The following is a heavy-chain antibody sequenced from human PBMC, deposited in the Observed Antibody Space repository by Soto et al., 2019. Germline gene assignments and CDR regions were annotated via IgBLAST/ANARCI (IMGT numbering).Heavy chain of an antibody. CDR2: ISAYNGNT. J-gene: IGHJ6*02. V-gene: IGHV1-18*01. D-gene: IGHD2-15*01. Sequence: GASVKVSCKASGYTFTSYGISWVRQAPGQGLDWMGWISAYNGNTKYAQDLQGRVTMTTDTSTSTAYMELRSLRSDDTAVYYCARFSGGSYNTYYFYYGMDVWGQGSPVTVSS. CDR3: ARFSGGSYNTYYFYYGMDV. CDR1: GYTFTSYG.